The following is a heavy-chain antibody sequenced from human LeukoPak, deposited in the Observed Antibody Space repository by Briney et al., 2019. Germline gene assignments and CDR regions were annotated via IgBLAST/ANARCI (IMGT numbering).Heavy chain of an antibody. V-gene: IGHV4-39*01. D-gene: IGHD1-14*01. Sequence: SETLSLTCTVSGGSISSRNYYWGWIRQPPGKGLEWIGGVYYTGTTYSNPSLKSRVTISVDTSKNQFSLRLSSVTATDTSVYYCARLNKPGWFDPWGQGTLVTVSS. CDR1: GGSISSRNYY. J-gene: IGHJ5*02. CDR2: VYYTGTT. CDR3: ARLNKPGWFDP.